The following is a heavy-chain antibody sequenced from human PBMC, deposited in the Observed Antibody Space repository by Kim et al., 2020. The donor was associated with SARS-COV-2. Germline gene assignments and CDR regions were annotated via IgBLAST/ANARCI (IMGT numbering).Heavy chain of an antibody. Sequence: GGSLRLSCAASGFTFSSYSMNWVRQAPGKGLEWVSSISSSSSYIYYADSVKGRFTISRDNAKNSLYLQMNSLRAEDTAVYYCARDREWLANFAFDYWGQGTLVTVSS. V-gene: IGHV3-21*01. J-gene: IGHJ4*02. D-gene: IGHD6-19*01. CDR1: GFTFSSYS. CDR2: ISSSSSYI. CDR3: ARDREWLANFAFDY.